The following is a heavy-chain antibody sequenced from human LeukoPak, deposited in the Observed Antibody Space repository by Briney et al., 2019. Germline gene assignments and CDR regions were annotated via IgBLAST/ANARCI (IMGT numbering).Heavy chain of an antibody. D-gene: IGHD6-19*01. V-gene: IGHV3-30*18. CDR1: GFTFSSYG. CDR2: ISYDGSNK. CDR3: AKDLEAVASARGPFDY. Sequence: PGRSLRLSCAASGFTFSSYGMHWVRQAPGKGLEWVAVISYDGSNKYYADSVKGRFTISRDNSKNTLYLQMNSLRAEDTAVYYCAKDLEAVASARGPFDYWGQGTLVTVSS. J-gene: IGHJ4*02.